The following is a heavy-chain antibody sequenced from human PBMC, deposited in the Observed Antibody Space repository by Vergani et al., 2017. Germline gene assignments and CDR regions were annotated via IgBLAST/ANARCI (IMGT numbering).Heavy chain of an antibody. D-gene: IGHD3-10*01. J-gene: IGHJ6*03. Sequence: QLQLQESGPGLVKPSETLSLTCTVSGGSISSSSYYWGWIRQPPGKGLEWIGSIYYSGSTYYNPSLKSRVTISVDTSKNQFSLKLSSVTAADTAVYYCARGRTMVRGVITPTGYYYYMDVWGKGTTVTGSS. CDR2: IYYSGST. CDR1: GGSISSSSYY. V-gene: IGHV4-39*07. CDR3: ARGRTMVRGVITPTGYYYYMDV.